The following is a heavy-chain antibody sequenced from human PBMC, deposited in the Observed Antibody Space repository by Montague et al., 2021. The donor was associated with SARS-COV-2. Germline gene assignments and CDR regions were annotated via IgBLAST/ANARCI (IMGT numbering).Heavy chain of an antibody. Sequence: SETLSLTCAVHGGSLSTYSWNWIRQPPGKGLEWIGEIHHGGSTYYNPSLKSRVTISADTSKNQFSLKLTSVAAADTAVYYCARLGDGVVPSPILGVGPYYSYYYMDVWGKGTTVTVSS. V-gene: IGHV4-34*01. CDR3: ARLGDGVVPSPILGVGPYYSYYYMDV. CDR1: GGSLSTYS. J-gene: IGHJ6*03. D-gene: IGHD3-10*01. CDR2: IHHGGST.